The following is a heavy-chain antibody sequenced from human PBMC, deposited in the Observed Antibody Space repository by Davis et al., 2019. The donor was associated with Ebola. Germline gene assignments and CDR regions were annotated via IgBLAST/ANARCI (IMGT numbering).Heavy chain of an antibody. CDR3: ARSGGYYYDSSGYHTGGYFDY. Sequence: MPSETLSLTCTVSGGSISSSSYYWSWIRQHPGKGLEWIGYIYYSGSTYYNPSLKSRVTISVDTSKNQFSLKLSSVTAADTAVYYCARSGGYYYDSSGYHTGGYFDYWGQGTLVTVSS. D-gene: IGHD3-22*01. J-gene: IGHJ4*02. CDR1: GGSISSSSYY. V-gene: IGHV4-31*03. CDR2: IYYSGST.